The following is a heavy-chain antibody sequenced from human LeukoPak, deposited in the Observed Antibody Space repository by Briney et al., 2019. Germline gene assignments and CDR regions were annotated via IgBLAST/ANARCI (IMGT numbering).Heavy chain of an antibody. CDR2: IWYDGSNK. CDR3: ARDTTLRGSGSYGDY. V-gene: IGHV3-33*01. Sequence: GRSLRLSCAASGFTFSSYGMHWVRQAPGKWLEWVAVIWYDGSNKYYAESVKGRFTISRDNSKNPLYLQMTSLRAEDRAVYYGARDTTLRGSGSYGDYWGQGTLVTVSS. CDR1: GFTFSSYG. J-gene: IGHJ4*02. D-gene: IGHD3-10*01.